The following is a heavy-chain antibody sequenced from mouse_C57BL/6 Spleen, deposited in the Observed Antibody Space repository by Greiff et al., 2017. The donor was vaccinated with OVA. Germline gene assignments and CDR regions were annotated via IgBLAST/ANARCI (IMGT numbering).Heavy chain of an antibody. CDR3: ARGYGYEGLYFDY. CDR1: GYTFTSYW. CDR2: IDPSDSYT. Sequence: QVQLQQPGAELVKPGASVKLSCKASGYTFTSYWMQWVKQRPGQGLEWIGEIDPSDSYTNYNQKFKGKATLTVDTSSSTAYMQLSSLTSEDSAVYYCARGYGYEGLYFDYWGQGTTLTVSS. J-gene: IGHJ2*01. D-gene: IGHD2-2*01. V-gene: IGHV1-50*01.